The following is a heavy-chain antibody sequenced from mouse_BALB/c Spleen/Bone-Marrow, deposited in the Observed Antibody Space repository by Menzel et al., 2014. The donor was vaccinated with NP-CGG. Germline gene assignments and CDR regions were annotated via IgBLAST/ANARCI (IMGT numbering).Heavy chain of an antibody. J-gene: IGHJ1*01. CDR2: INPYNGGT. CDR3: ASYYGSTWYFDV. CDR1: GYSFTGYT. D-gene: IGHD1-1*01. Sequence: VQLKESGPELVKPGASMKISCKASGYSFTGYTMNWVKQSHGKNLEWIGLINPYNGGTTYNQYFKCKATLTVDRSSSTAYMELLSLTSEDSAVYYCASYYGSTWYFDVWGAGTTVTVSS. V-gene: IGHV1-18*01.